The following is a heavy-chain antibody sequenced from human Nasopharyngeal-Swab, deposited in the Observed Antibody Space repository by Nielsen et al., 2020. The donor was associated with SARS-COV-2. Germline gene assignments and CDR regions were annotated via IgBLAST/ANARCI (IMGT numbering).Heavy chain of an antibody. CDR1: GYTFTGYY. CDR3: ARDPAGQNWFDP. J-gene: IGHJ5*02. Sequence: SVKVSCKDSGYTFTGYYMHWVRQAPGQGLEWMGRINPNSGGTNYAQKFQGRVTMTRDTSISTAYMELSRLRSDDTAVYYCARDPAGQNWFDPWGQGTLVTVSS. V-gene: IGHV1-2*06. CDR2: INPNSGGT.